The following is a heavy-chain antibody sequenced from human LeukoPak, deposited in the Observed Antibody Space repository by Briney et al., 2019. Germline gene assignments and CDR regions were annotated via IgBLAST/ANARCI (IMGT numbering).Heavy chain of an antibody. Sequence: PSETLSLTCAVYGGSFSGYYWSWIRQPPGKGLEWIGEINHSGSTNYNPSLKSRVTISVDTSKNQFSLKLSSVTAADTAVYYCARGYYYDSSDCDYWGQGTLVTVSS. D-gene: IGHD3-22*01. V-gene: IGHV4-34*01. CDR3: ARGYYYDSSDCDY. J-gene: IGHJ4*02. CDR2: INHSGST. CDR1: GGSFSGYY.